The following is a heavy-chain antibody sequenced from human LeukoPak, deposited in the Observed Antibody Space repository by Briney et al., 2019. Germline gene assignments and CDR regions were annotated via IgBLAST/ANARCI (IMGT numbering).Heavy chain of an antibody. Sequence: GGSLRLSCAASGFTFDYYWMTWVRQAPGKGLEWLANIKESGSEKYYVDSVKGRFTISRDNAKNSLYLQMNSLRVEDTAVYYCARELRTFDSWGQGTLVTVSS. D-gene: IGHD3-16*01. J-gene: IGHJ4*02. CDR1: GFTFDYYW. CDR2: IKESGSEK. CDR3: ARELRTFDS. V-gene: IGHV3-7*01.